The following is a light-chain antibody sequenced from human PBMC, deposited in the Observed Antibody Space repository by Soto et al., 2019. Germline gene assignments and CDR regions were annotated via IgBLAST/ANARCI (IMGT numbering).Light chain of an antibody. Sequence: DIQMTQSPSSLSASVGDRVTITCRASQGISNYLAWYQQKPGKVPKLLIYTASTLQSGVPSRFSGSGSGTDFTLTISSLQPEDVATYYCQNYNSAPQLTFGGGNKVEIK. CDR2: TAS. V-gene: IGKV1-27*01. CDR3: QNYNSAPQLT. J-gene: IGKJ4*01. CDR1: QGISNY.